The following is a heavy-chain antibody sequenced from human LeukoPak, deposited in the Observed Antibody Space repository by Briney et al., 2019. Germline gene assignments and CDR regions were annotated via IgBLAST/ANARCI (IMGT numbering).Heavy chain of an antibody. CDR1: GGTFSSYA. Sequence: GASVTVSCKASGGTFSSYAISWVRQAPGQGLEWMGGIVPIFGTANYAQKFQGRVTITADESTSTAYMELSSLRSEDTAVYYCARDRQQLALAKNYYYYYGMDVWGQGTTVTVSS. CDR3: ARDRQQLALAKNYYYYYGMDV. V-gene: IGHV1-69*01. CDR2: IVPIFGTA. D-gene: IGHD6-13*01. J-gene: IGHJ6*02.